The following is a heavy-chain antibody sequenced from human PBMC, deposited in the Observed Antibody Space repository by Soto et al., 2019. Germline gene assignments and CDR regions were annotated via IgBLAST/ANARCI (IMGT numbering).Heavy chain of an antibody. CDR3: AVVMAYGMDV. CDR2: IRPNGGST. D-gene: IGHD3-16*01. Sequence: GASVKRSCKASGYTLTAYHIRWLRQAPGQEFEWMGSIRPNGGSTDFAREFQGRFTMTWDTSISTAYMEVNSLRSEYTAIYYGAVVMAYGMDVWGPGTTVTGSS. V-gene: IGHV1-2*02. CDR1: GYTLTAYH. J-gene: IGHJ6*02.